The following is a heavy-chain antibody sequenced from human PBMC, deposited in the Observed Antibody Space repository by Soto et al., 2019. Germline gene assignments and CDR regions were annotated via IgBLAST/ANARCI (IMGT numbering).Heavy chain of an antibody. CDR1: GYIFSNQR. D-gene: IGHD3-22*01. CDR3: ARHDSGGWYFFDY. J-gene: IGHJ4*01. Sequence: LGESLKISCKGSGYIFSNQRFAWVRQMPGKGLEWMGIIYPDDSDTRYNPSFQGQVTIAADKFISTAYLQWSSLKVSDTAMYYCARHDSGGWYFFDYWGQGTLVTVSS. V-gene: IGHV5-51*01. CDR2: IYPDDSDT.